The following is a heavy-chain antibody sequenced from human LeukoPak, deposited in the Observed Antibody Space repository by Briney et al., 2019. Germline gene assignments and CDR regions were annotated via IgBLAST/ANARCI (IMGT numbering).Heavy chain of an antibody. D-gene: IGHD1-1*01. J-gene: IGHJ5*02. CDR1: GFSFSAYY. CDR2: IRDKGHSYTT. Sequence: PGGSLRLSCVASGFSFSAYYMDWVRQTPGQGLEWVGRIRDKGHSYTTEYAAPVRGRFTISGDESKNSLYLQMNSLRTDDTGVYYCVRWATGSERLDPWGQGTLVIVSS. CDR3: VRWATGSERLDP. V-gene: IGHV3-72*01.